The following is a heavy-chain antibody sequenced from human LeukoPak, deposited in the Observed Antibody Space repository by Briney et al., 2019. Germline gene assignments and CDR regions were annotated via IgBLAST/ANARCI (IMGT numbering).Heavy chain of an antibody. D-gene: IGHD2-2*01. CDR3: ARTCSSTSCYAYNWFDP. Sequence: GASVKVSCKASGYTFTSYGISWVRQAPGQGLEWMGWISAYNGNTNYAQKLQGRVTMTTDTSTSTAYVELRSLRSDDTAVYYCARTCSSTSCYAYNWFDPWGQGTLVTVSS. J-gene: IGHJ5*02. CDR2: ISAYNGNT. V-gene: IGHV1-18*01. CDR1: GYTFTSYG.